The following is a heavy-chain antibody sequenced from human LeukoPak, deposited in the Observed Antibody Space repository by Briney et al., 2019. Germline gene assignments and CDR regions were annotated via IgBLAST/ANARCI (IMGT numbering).Heavy chain of an antibody. CDR2: IIPGDSDT. V-gene: IGHV5-51*01. D-gene: IGHD2-2*01. J-gene: IGHJ4*02. CDR1: GYRFSTYW. CDR3: TRHVRGVVARHIDY. Sequence: GESLPISCQGSGYRFSTYWIGWVRQMPGKGLEWLGIIIPGDSDTRNSPSFQGQVIISADKSISTAYLQWSSLKASDTAMYYCTRHVRGVVARHIDYWGQGSLVTVSS.